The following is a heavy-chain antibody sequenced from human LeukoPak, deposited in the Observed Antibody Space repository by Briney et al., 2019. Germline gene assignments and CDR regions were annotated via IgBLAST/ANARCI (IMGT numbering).Heavy chain of an antibody. CDR3: ARSTTTSLFDY. J-gene: IGHJ4*02. Sequence: GGSLRLSCAASGFTVSSYEMNWVRQAPGKGLEWVSFITSSGTSIFYADSVKGRFTISRDNAKNSLYLQMNSLRAEDTAVYYCARSTTTSLFDYWGQGTLVSVPS. V-gene: IGHV3-48*03. D-gene: IGHD1-1*01. CDR1: GFTVSSYE. CDR2: ITSSGTSI.